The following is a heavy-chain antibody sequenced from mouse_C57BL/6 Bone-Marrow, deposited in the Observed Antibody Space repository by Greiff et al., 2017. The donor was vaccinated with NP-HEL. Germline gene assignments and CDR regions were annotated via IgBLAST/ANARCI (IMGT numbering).Heavy chain of an antibody. CDR2: INSDGGST. Sequence: EVKLVESRGGLVQPGESLKLSCESNEYEFPSHDMSWVRKTPEKRLELVAAINSDGGSTYYPDTMERRFIISRDNTKKTLYLQMSSLRSEDTALYYCARQDTIVTLFDYWGQGTTPTVSS. J-gene: IGHJ2*01. CDR3: ARQDTIVTLFDY. D-gene: IGHD2-5*01. V-gene: IGHV5-2*01. CDR1: EYEFPSHD.